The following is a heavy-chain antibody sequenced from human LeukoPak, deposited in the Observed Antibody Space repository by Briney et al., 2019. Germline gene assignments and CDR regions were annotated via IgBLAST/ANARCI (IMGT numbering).Heavy chain of an antibody. CDR1: GFTFSSYA. Sequence: PGGSLRLSCAVSGFTFSSYAMHWVRQAPGKGLEWVAVISYDGSNKYYADSVKGRFTISRDNSKNTLYLQMNSLRAEDTAVYYCARGVVGIAVAGTFVGSRWGQGTLVTVSS. D-gene: IGHD6-19*01. CDR3: ARGVVGIAVAGTFVGSR. V-gene: IGHV3-30-3*01. J-gene: IGHJ4*02. CDR2: ISYDGSNK.